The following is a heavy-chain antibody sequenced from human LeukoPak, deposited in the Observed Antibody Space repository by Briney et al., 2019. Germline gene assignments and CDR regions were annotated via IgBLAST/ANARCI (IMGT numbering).Heavy chain of an antibody. Sequence: ASVKVSCKVSGYTLTELSMHWVRQPPGKGLEWVGGFDPEDGETIYAQKFQGRVTMTEDTSTDTAYMELSSLRSEDTAVYYCASLVTAIRGVDWFDPWGQGTLVTVSS. V-gene: IGHV1-24*01. CDR1: GYTLTELS. D-gene: IGHD2-21*02. CDR3: ASLVTAIRGVDWFDP. CDR2: FDPEDGET. J-gene: IGHJ5*02.